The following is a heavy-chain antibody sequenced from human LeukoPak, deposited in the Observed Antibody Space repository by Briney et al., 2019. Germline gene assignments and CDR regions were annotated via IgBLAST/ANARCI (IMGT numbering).Heavy chain of an antibody. Sequence: ASVKVSCKASGYTFTSYGISWVRQAPGRGLEWMGWISAYNGNTNYAQKLQGRVTMTTDTSTSTAYMELSSLRSEDTAVYYCARDREPHDLVGHWFDPWGQGTLVTVSS. V-gene: IGHV1-18*01. CDR2: ISAYNGNT. CDR3: ARDREPHDLVGHWFDP. CDR1: GYTFTSYG. J-gene: IGHJ5*02. D-gene: IGHD1-26*01.